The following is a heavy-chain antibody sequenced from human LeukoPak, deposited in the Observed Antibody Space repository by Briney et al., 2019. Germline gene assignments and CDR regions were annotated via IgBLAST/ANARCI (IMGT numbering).Heavy chain of an antibody. CDR1: GGSISSTNYY. CDR3: XRDRYYEPFXY. V-gene: IGHV4-39*07. D-gene: IGHD3-22*01. CDR2: IYYSGST. J-gene: IGHJ4*02. Sequence: PXETLXXXCTVSGGSISSTNYYWGWIRQPPGKGLEWIVNIYYSGSTYYNPSLRSRITMSVKTSKNQFSLKLSSVTAADPAVYFXXRDRYYEPFXYWGQGTLVTVSS.